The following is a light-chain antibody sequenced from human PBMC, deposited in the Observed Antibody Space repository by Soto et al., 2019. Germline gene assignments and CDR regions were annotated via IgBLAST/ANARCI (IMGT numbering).Light chain of an antibody. CDR1: QTISSW. J-gene: IGKJ1*01. Sequence: DIQMTQSPSTLSGSVGDRVTMTFRASQTISSWLAWYQQKPGKAPKLLIYKASTLKSGVPSRFSGSGSGTEFTLTISSLQSEDFAVYYCQQYDNWPRTFGQGTKVDNK. CDR2: KAS. V-gene: IGKV1-5*03. CDR3: QQYDNWPRT.